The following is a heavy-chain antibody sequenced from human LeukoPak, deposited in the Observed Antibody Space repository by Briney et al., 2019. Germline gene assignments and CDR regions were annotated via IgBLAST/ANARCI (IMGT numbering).Heavy chain of an antibody. Sequence: SLKVSCKASGCTFSSYAISWVRQAPGQGLEWMGGIIPIFGTANYAQKFQGRVTITADESTSTAYMELSSLRSEDTAVYYCARAPVYYYGSGSYFRPNWFDPWGQGTLVTVSS. J-gene: IGHJ5*02. CDR1: GCTFSSYA. V-gene: IGHV1-69*01. CDR3: ARAPVYYYGSGSYFRPNWFDP. D-gene: IGHD3-10*01. CDR2: IIPIFGTA.